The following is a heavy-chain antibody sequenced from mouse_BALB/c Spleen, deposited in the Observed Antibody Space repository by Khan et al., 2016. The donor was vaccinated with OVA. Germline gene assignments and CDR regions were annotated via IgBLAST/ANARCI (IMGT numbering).Heavy chain of an antibody. Sequence: QVQLQQSGAELAKPGASVKMSCTASGYTFTSYWVHWIKQRPGQGLEWIGYINPTSGYTDYNQKFKDKATLTADKSSSTAYMQLSSLTSDDSAGYYCARDSIDYWGPGPALTVSS. J-gene: IGHJ2*01. V-gene: IGHV1-7*01. CDR2: INPTSGYT. CDR1: GYTFTSYW. CDR3: ARDSIDY.